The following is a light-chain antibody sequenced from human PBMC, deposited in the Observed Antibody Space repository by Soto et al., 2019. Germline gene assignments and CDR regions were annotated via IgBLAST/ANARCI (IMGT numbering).Light chain of an antibody. V-gene: IGKV1-39*01. CDR3: QQYDNWPPWT. J-gene: IGKJ1*01. Sequence: DIQMTQSPSSLSASVGDRVTITCRASQNIIFYLNWYQQKPGKAPKLLIYAASNLQSGVPSRFSGSGSGTEFSLTISSLQPEDFAVYYCQQYDNWPPWTFGQGNKVEI. CDR2: AAS. CDR1: QNIIFY.